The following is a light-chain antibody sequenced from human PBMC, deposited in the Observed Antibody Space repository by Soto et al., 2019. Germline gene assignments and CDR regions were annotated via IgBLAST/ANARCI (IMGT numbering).Light chain of an antibody. Sequence: DIQMTQSPSSLSASVGDRVTITCRASQSITTYLNWYQQKPGKAPRLLIFAASSLQSGVPSRFSGSGSGTHFTLTISSLQPADFATYFCQQSYSTPPSTVGQGTRLDIK. J-gene: IGKJ5*01. V-gene: IGKV1-39*01. CDR1: QSITTY. CDR2: AAS. CDR3: QQSYSTPPST.